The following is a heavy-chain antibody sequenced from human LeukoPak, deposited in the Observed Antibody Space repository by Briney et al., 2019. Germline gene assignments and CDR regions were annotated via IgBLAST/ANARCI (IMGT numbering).Heavy chain of an antibody. CDR1: GGSISSYY. CDR3: ARQPNSGFYYAMDV. J-gene: IGHJ6*02. D-gene: IGHD3-10*01. Sequence: PSETLSLTCTVSGGSISSYYRSWIRQPPGKGLEWIGWIFYSGSTNYNPSLTSRVTISVDTSKNQFSLKLSSVTAADTAVYYCARQPNSGFYYAMDVWGQGTTVTVSS. CDR2: IFYSGST. V-gene: IGHV4-59*08.